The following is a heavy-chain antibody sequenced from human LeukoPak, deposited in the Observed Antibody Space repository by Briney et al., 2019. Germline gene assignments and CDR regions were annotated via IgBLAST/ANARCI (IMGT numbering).Heavy chain of an antibody. Sequence: GGSLRLSCAASGFTFSRYSMNWVRQAPGKGLEWVSSISISSNYIYYADSVEGRFTISRDNAKNSLYLQMNSLRAEDTAVYYCARGSRFGVVGRDAFDIWGQGTMVTVSS. D-gene: IGHD3-3*01. J-gene: IGHJ3*02. CDR3: ARGSRFGVVGRDAFDI. V-gene: IGHV3-21*01. CDR2: ISISSNYI. CDR1: GFTFSRYS.